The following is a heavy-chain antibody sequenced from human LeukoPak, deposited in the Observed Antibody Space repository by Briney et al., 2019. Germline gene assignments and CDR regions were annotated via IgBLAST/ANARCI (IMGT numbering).Heavy chain of an antibody. D-gene: IGHD3-9*01. CDR1: GFTFSNYA. V-gene: IGHV3-13*01. J-gene: IGHJ4*02. Sequence: GGSLRLSCAASGFTFSNYAMGWVRQAPGKGLEWVSAIGTAGDTYYPGSVKGRFAISRENAKNSLYLQMNSLGAGDTAVYYCARVALTGYYDYWGQGTLVTVSS. CDR2: IGTAGDT. CDR3: ARVALTGYYDY.